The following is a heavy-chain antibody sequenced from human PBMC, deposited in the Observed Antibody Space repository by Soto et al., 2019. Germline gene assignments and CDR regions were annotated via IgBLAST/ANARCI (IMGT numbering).Heavy chain of an antibody. CDR1: GGSISSYY. D-gene: IGHD6-19*01. Sequence: PSETLSLTCSVSGGSISSYYWSWIRQPPGKGLEWIGYIYYSGSPNYNPSLKSRVTISVDTSKNQFSLKLSSVTAADTAVYYCARGSSSGWNEAFDIWGQGTMVTVSS. J-gene: IGHJ3*02. CDR2: IYYSGSP. V-gene: IGHV4-59*01. CDR3: ARGSSSGWNEAFDI.